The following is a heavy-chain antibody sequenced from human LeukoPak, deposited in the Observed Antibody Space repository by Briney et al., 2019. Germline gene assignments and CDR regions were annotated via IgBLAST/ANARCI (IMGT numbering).Heavy chain of an antibody. CDR2: IYHSGST. CDR1: GGSISSGGYP. D-gene: IGHD5-18*01. V-gene: IGHV4-30-2*01. J-gene: IGHJ4*02. CDR3: ASGYSYGYDY. Sequence: SQTLSLICAVSGGSISSGGYPWSWIRQPPGKGLEWIGYIYHSGSTYYNPSLKSRVTISVDRSKNQFSLKLSSVTAADTAVYYCASGYSYGYDYWGQGTLVTVSS.